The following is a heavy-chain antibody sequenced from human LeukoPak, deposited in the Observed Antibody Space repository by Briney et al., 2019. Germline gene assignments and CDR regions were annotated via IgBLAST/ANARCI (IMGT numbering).Heavy chain of an antibody. CDR1: GYTFTSYG. Sequence: AASVKVSCKASGYTFTSYGISWVRQAPGQGLEWMGWISAYNGNINYAQKLQGRVTMTTDTSTSTAYMELRSLRSDDTAVYYCARYYYDSSGYLYYYYYMDVWGKGTTVTVSS. CDR2: ISAYNGNI. V-gene: IGHV1-18*01. J-gene: IGHJ6*03. CDR3: ARYYYDSSGYLYYYYYMDV. D-gene: IGHD3-22*01.